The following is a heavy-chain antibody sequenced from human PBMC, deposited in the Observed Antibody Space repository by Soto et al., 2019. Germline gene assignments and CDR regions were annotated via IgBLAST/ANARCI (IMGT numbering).Heavy chain of an antibody. D-gene: IGHD1-1*01. J-gene: IGHJ4*02. V-gene: IGHV1-18*01. CDR3: ARGRYGDY. Sequence: QVHLVQSGAEVKKPGASVKVSCKGSGYGFTTYGITWVRQAPGQGLEWMAWISAHNGNTNYAQKLQGRVTVTRDTSTSTADMELSSLRSDDTAVYYCARGRYGDYGGQGALVTVSS. CDR2: ISAHNGNT. CDR1: GYGFTTYG.